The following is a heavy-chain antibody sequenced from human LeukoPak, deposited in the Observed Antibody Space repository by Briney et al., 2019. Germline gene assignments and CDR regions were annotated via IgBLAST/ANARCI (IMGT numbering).Heavy chain of an antibody. D-gene: IGHD3-10*01. CDR2: ISSNGGST. Sequence: PGGSLRLSCAASGFTFSSYAMPWVRQAPGKGLEYVSAISSNGGSTYYANSVKGRFTISRDNSKNTLYLQMGSLRAEDMAVYYCARESWDYYYGMDVWGQGTTVTVSS. CDR1: GFTFSSYA. CDR3: ARESWDYYYGMDV. J-gene: IGHJ6*02. V-gene: IGHV3-64*01.